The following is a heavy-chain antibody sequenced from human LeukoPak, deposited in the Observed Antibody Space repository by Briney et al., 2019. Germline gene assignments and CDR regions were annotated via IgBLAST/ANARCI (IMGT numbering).Heavy chain of an antibody. D-gene: IGHD2-2*01. V-gene: IGHV3-23*01. Sequence: GGSLRLSCAASGFTFSSYAMSWVRQAPGKGLEWVSAISGSGGSTYYADSVKARFTISRDNSKNTLYLQMNSLRAEDTAVYYCAKDERYCSSTSCKLSEFDYWGQGTLVTVSS. CDR3: AKDERYCSSTSCKLSEFDY. J-gene: IGHJ4*02. CDR1: GFTFSSYA. CDR2: ISGSGGST.